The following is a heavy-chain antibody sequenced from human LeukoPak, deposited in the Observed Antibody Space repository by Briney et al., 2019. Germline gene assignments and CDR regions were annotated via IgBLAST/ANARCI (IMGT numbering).Heavy chain of an antibody. V-gene: IGHV4-61*02. CDR3: ARALCINGICEWFDP. J-gene: IGHJ5*02. Sequence: PSETLSLTCTVSGASISSGGYFWSWIRQPAGKGVEWIGRIETSRSTNYNPSLKSRVTISVDTSKNQFSLKLRSVTAADTAVYYCARALCINGICEWFDPWGQGTLVTVSS. D-gene: IGHD2-8*01. CDR1: GASISSGGYF. CDR2: IETSRST.